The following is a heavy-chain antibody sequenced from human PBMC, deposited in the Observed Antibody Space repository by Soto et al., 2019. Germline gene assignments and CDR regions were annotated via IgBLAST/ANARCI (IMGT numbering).Heavy chain of an antibody. J-gene: IGHJ4*02. CDR3: ARGPYCSSTSCNGGNFDY. Sequence: SSETLSLTCAVYGGSFSGYYWSWIRQPPGKGLEWIGEINHSGSTNYNPSLKSRVTISVDTSKNQFSLKLSSVTAADTAVYYCARGPYCSSTSCNGGNFDYWGQGTLVTVSS. CDR1: GGSFSGYY. D-gene: IGHD2-2*01. CDR2: INHSGST. V-gene: IGHV4-34*01.